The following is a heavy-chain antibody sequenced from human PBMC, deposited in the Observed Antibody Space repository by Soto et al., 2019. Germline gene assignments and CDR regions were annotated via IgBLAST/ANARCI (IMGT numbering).Heavy chain of an antibody. CDR3: ARYSVHSGSYYYYYYYGMDV. D-gene: IGHD1-26*01. CDR1: GYSFTSYW. Sequence: GESLKISCKGSGYSFTSYWIGWVRQMPGKGLEWMGIIYPGDSDTRYSPSFQGQVTISADKSISTAYLQWSSLNASDTAMYYCARYSVHSGSYYYYYYYGMDVWGQGTTVTVSS. CDR2: IYPGDSDT. V-gene: IGHV5-51*01. J-gene: IGHJ6*02.